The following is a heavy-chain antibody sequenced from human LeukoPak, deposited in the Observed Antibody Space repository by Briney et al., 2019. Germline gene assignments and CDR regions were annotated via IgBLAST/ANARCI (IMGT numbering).Heavy chain of an antibody. J-gene: IGHJ4*02. D-gene: IGHD5-18*01. CDR2: IWYDGSNK. CDR1: GFSFSSYA. V-gene: IGHV3-30*02. CDR3: AKDRGYSYGSFDY. Sequence: PGGSLRLSCAVSGFSFSSYAMHWVRQAPGKGLEWVAVIWYDGSNKYYTDSVKGRFTISRDNSKNTLYLQMNSLRAEDTAVYYCAKDRGYSYGSFDYWGQGTLVTVSS.